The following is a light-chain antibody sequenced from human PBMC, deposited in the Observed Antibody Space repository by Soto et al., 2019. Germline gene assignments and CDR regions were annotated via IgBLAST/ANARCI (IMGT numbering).Light chain of an antibody. CDR1: SSNIGNNY. CDR3: CSSAGSSTVI. Sequence: QSVLTQPPSVSAAPGQTVTISCSGSSSNIGNNYVSWYQQHPGKAPKLIIYDVSKWPSGVPDRFSGSKSGNTASLTISGLQAEDEADYYCCSSAGSSTVIFGGGTKLTVL. J-gene: IGLJ2*01. V-gene: IGLV2-11*02. CDR2: DVS.